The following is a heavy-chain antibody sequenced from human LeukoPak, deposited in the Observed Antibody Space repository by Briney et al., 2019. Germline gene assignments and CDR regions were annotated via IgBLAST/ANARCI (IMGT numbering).Heavy chain of an antibody. CDR2: IRSKAYGGTT. Sequence: GGSLRLSCTASGFTFGDYAMSWVRQAPGKGLEWVGFIRSKAYGGTTEYAASVKGRFTISRGDSKSIAYLQMYSLKTEDTAVYYCTRDTIARAAAGTDYWGQGTLVTVSS. CDR3: TRDTIARAAAGTDY. J-gene: IGHJ4*02. CDR1: GFTFGDYA. D-gene: IGHD6-13*01. V-gene: IGHV3-49*04.